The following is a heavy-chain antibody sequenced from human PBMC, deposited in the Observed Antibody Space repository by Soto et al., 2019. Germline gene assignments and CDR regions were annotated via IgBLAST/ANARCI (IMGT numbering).Heavy chain of an antibody. J-gene: IGHJ6*02. CDR2: ISGSGGST. CDR3: AKDDDSSGYYYPPGMDV. CDR1: GFTFSSYA. V-gene: IGHV3-23*01. D-gene: IGHD3-22*01. Sequence: VGSLRLSCAASGFTFSSYAMSWVRQAPGKGLEWVSAISGSGGSTYYADSVKGRFTISRDNSKNTLYLQMNSLRVEDTAVYYCAKDDDSSGYYYPPGMDVWGQGTTVTVSS.